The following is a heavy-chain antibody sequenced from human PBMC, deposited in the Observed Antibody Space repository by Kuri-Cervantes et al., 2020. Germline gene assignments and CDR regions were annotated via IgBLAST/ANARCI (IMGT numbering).Heavy chain of an antibody. J-gene: IGHJ6*03. CDR3: ARARRMTTVTTGYYYYMDV. V-gene: IGHV1-8*01. CDR1: GYSFTRYD. D-gene: IGHD4-17*01. Sequence: ASVKVSCKASGYSFTRYDINWVRQATGQGLGWMGGMNPNSGNTDYAQKFQGRVTMTRNTSISTAYMELGSLRSEDTAVYYCARARRMTTVTTGYYYYMDVWGKGTTVTVSS. CDR2: MNPNSGNT.